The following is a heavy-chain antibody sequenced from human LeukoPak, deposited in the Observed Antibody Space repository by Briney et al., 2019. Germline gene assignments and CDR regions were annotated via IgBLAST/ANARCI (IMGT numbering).Heavy chain of an antibody. Sequence: PGGSLRLSCAASGFTFSSYGMHWVRQAPGKGLEWVAVISYDGSNKYYADSVKGRFTISRDNSKNTLYLQMNSLRAEDAAVYFCARVASEWHEDYYFDYWGQGTLVTVSS. CDR2: ISYDGSNK. J-gene: IGHJ4*02. D-gene: IGHD3-3*01. CDR3: ARVASEWHEDYYFDY. V-gene: IGHV3-30*03. CDR1: GFTFSSYG.